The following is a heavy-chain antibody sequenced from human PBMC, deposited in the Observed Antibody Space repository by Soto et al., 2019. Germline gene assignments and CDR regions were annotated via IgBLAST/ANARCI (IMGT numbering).Heavy chain of an antibody. Sequence: QVQLVQSGAEVKTPGSSVKVSCKASGGTFSSYAISWVRQAPGQGLEWMGGIIPIFGTANYAQKFQGRVTIPADESTSTAYMELSSLRSEDTAVYYCARGEVGASYYYYYGMDVWGQGTTVTVSS. CDR2: IIPIFGTA. J-gene: IGHJ6*02. V-gene: IGHV1-69*01. D-gene: IGHD1-26*01. CDR3: ARGEVGASYYYYYGMDV. CDR1: GGTFSSYA.